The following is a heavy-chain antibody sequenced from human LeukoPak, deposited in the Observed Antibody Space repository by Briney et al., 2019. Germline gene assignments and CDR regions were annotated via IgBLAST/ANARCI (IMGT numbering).Heavy chain of an antibody. Sequence: ASVKVSCKASGYTFTSYGISWVRQAPGQGLEWMGIINPSDGTTIYAQKFQGRVTMTRDMSTSTVYMELSSLRSEDTAVYYCARGYDYGSGNSWFDPWGQGTLVTVSS. V-gene: IGHV1-46*01. CDR3: ARGYDYGSGNSWFDP. CDR1: GYTFTSYG. D-gene: IGHD3-10*01. CDR2: INPSDGTT. J-gene: IGHJ5*02.